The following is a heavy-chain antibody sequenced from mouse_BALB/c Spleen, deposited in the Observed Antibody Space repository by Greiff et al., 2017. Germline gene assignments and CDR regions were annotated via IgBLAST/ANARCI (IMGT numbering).Heavy chain of an antibody. D-gene: IGHD2-14*01. V-gene: IGHV5-17*02. CDR2: ISSGSSTI. J-gene: IGHJ3*01. Sequence: EVQLVESGGGLVQPGGSRKLSCAASGFTFSSFGMHWVRQAPEKGLEWVAYISSGSSTIYYADTVKGRFTISRDNPKNTQFLQMTSLRSEDTAMYYCARRGYRYGWFAYWGQGTLVTVSA. CDR3: ARRGYRYGWFAY. CDR1: GFTFSSFG.